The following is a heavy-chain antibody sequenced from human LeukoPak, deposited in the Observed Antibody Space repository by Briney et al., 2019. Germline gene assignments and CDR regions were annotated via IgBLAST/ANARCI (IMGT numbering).Heavy chain of an antibody. V-gene: IGHV3-23*01. CDR3: ARGQEFDDGVFDS. CDR2: IRSSGATA. J-gene: IGHJ4*02. D-gene: IGHD1-1*01. Sequence: GGSLRLSCAASGCSFSRFAMTWVRQAPGKGLEWVSTIRSSGATASNADSVKGRFTISRDNSKNTVYLQVNSLRVEDTAIYYCARGQEFDDGVFDSWGQGTLVTVSS. CDR1: GCSFSRFA.